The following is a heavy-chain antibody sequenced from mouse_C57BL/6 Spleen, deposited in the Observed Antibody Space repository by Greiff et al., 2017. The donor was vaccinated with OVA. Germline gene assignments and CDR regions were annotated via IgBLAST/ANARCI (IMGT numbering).Heavy chain of an antibody. J-gene: IGHJ4*01. D-gene: IGHD1-1*01. V-gene: IGHV1-22*01. Sequence: VQLKQSGPELVKPGASVKMSCKASGYTFTDYNMHWVKQSHGKSLEWIGYINPNNGGTSYNQKFKGKATLTVNKSSSTAYMELRSLTSEDSAVYYCARERDYYGSSYAMDYWGQGTSVTVSS. CDR3: ARERDYYGSSYAMDY. CDR1: GYTFTDYN. CDR2: INPNNGGT.